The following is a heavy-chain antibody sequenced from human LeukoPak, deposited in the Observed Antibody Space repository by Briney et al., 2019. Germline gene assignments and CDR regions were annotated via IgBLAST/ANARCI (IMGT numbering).Heavy chain of an antibody. D-gene: IGHD2-2*01. CDR2: MNPNSGNT. V-gene: IGHV1-8*01. J-gene: IGHJ4*02. CDR1: GYTFTSYD. CDR3: ARDARGYCTSTSCSFDY. Sequence: ASVKVSCKASGYTFTSYDINWVRPATGQGLEWMGWMNPNSGNTGYAQKFQGRVTITADKSTSTAYMELSSLRSEDTAVYYCARDARGYCTSTSCSFDYWGQGTLVTVSS.